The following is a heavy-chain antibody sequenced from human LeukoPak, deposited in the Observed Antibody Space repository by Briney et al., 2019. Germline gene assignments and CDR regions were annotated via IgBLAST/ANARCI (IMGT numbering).Heavy chain of an antibody. D-gene: IGHD3-10*01. J-gene: IGHJ3*02. CDR2: ISYDGSNK. CDR3: ARAPHITLYAFDI. CDR1: GFAFSSYW. Sequence: PGGSLRLSCAASGFAFSSYWMHWVRQAPGKGLDWVAVISYDGSNKYYADSVKGRFTISRDNSKNTLYLQMNSLRAEDTAVYYCARAPHITLYAFDIWGQGTMVTVSS. V-gene: IGHV3-30-3*01.